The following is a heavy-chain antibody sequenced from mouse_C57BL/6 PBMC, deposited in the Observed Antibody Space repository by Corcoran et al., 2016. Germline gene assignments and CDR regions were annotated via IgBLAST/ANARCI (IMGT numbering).Heavy chain of an antibody. CDR2: INPNNGGT. CDR1: GYTFTDYN. V-gene: IGHV1-18*01. J-gene: IGHJ1*03. Sequence: EVQLQQSGPELVKPGASVKIPCKASGYTFTDYNMDWVKQSHGKSLEWIGDINPNNGGTIYNQKFKGKATLTVDKSSSTAYMELRSLTSEDTAVYYWSRSRYYGSILVFDVWGTGTTVTVSS. D-gene: IGHD1-1*01. CDR3: SRSRYYGSILVFDV.